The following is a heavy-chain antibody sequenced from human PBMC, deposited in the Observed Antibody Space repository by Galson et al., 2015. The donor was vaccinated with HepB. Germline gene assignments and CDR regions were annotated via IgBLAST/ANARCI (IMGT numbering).Heavy chain of an antibody. CDR2: IYHSGDA. V-gene: IGHV4-4*02. Sequence: LSLTCAVSGASIRTLDWWSWVRQSPGKRLEWIGQIYHSGDANYNPSFKSRVTMSVDTSKNQFSLKLTSVTAADTATYYCARDWIRDGASYYFDYWGQGTLVASSS. J-gene: IGHJ4*02. D-gene: IGHD5-24*01. CDR3: ARDWIRDGASYYFDY. CDR1: GASIRTLDW.